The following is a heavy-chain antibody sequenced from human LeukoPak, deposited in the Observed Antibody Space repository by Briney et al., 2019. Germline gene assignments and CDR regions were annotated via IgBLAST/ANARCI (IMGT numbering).Heavy chain of an antibody. CDR1: GFTFSSYA. D-gene: IGHD3-16*01. Sequence: GRSLRLSCAASGFTFSSYAMHWVRQAPGKGLEWVAVISYDGSNKYYADSVKGRFSISRDNSKNTLYLQMNSLRAEDTAVYYCARDAGGMLDYFDYWGQGTLVTVSS. CDR3: ARDAGGMLDYFDY. V-gene: IGHV3-30-3*01. J-gene: IGHJ4*02. CDR2: ISYDGSNK.